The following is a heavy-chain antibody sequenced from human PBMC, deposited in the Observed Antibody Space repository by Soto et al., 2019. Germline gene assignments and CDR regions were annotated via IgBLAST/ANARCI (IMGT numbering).Heavy chain of an antibody. CDR3: AKVRFGELLYTYWYFDL. CDR1: GFTFSSYA. D-gene: IGHD3-10*01. CDR2: ISGSGGST. V-gene: IGHV3-23*01. J-gene: IGHJ2*01. Sequence: GSLRLSCAASGFTFSSYAMSWVRQAPGKGLEWVSAISGSGGSTYYADSVKGRFTISRDNSKNTLYLQMNSLRAEDTAVYYCAKVRFGELLYTYWYFDLWGRGTLVTVSS.